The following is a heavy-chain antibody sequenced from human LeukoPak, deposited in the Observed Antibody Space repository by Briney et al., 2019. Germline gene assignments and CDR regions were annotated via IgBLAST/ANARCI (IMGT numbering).Heavy chain of an antibody. CDR1: GFTFSSYW. J-gene: IGHJ6*02. Sequence: PGGSLRLSCAASGFTFSSYWIRWVRQAPGKGLVWVSRINGDGSSTNYADSVKGRFTISRDNAKNTLYLQMNSLRAEDTAVYYCARLRDSSSPRYYYYGLDVWGQGTTVTVSS. D-gene: IGHD6-13*01. CDR2: INGDGSST. V-gene: IGHV3-74*01. CDR3: ARLRDSSSPRYYYYGLDV.